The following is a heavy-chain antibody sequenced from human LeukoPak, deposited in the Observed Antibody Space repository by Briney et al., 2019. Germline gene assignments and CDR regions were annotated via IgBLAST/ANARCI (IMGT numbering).Heavy chain of an antibody. V-gene: IGHV4-59*01. CDR3: AGSGSGSYYSPWYFDL. CDR1: GGSISSYY. CDR2: IYYSGST. D-gene: IGHD3-10*01. J-gene: IGHJ2*01. Sequence: SETLSLTCTVSGGSISSYYWSWIRQPPGKGLEWIGYIYYSGSTNYNPSLKSRVTISVDTSRNQFSLRLSSVTAADTAVYYCAGSGSGSYYSPWYFDLWGRGTLVTVSS.